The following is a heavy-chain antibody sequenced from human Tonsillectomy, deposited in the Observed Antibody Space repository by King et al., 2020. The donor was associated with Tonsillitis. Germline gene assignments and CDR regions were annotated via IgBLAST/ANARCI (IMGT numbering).Heavy chain of an antibody. CDR3: ARGIRGYSYVYFDY. CDR1: GFSLNTSGMC. CDR2: IDWDDDK. Sequence: VTLKESGPALVKPTQTLTLTCTFSGFSLNTSGMCVSWIRQPPGKALEWLARIDWDDDKYYSTSLKTRLTISKDTSKNQVVLTMTNMDPVDTATYDCARGIRGYSYVYFDYWGQGTLVTVSS. V-gene: IGHV2-70*11. D-gene: IGHD5-18*01. J-gene: IGHJ4*02.